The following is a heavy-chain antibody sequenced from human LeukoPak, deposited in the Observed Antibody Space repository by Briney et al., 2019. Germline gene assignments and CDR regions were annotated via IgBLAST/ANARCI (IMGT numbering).Heavy chain of an antibody. CDR1: GGSSRSGDYF. CDR2: IHYSGNT. CDR3: ARENNDYGGKKAFDY. J-gene: IGHJ4*02. D-gene: IGHD4-23*01. Sequence: SQTLSLTCAVSGGSSRSGDYFWSWIRQPPGKGLEWIGHIHYSGNTYYNPSLKSRVAISVDTSKIQFSLKLSSVTAADTAVYYCARENNDYGGKKAFDYWGQGTLVTVSS. V-gene: IGHV4-30-4*01.